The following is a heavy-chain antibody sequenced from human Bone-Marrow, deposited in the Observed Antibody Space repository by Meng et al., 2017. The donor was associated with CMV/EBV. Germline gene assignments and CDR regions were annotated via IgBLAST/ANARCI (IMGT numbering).Heavy chain of an antibody. CDR1: GYTFTGYY. Sequence: ASAKVSCKASGYTFTGYYMHWVRQAPGQGLEWMGWINPNSGGTNYAQKFQGRVTMTRDTSISTAYMELSRLRSDDTAVYYCAELGYCSSTSCRTENHEAFAIWGQGQRV. J-gene: IGHJ3*02. CDR3: AELGYCSSTSCRTENHEAFAI. D-gene: IGHD2-2*01. V-gene: IGHV1-2*02. CDR2: INPNSGGT.